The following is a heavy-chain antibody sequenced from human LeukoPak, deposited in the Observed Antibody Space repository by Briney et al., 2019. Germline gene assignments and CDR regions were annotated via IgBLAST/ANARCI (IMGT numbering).Heavy chain of an antibody. CDR3: AGVGFYYYGSGSYYKGHWFDP. D-gene: IGHD3-10*01. Sequence: ASVKVSCKPSGYTFTSYDSNCVRQATGQGLEWMGWMNPNSGNTGYAQKFQGRVTITADESTSTAYIELSSLRSEDTAVYYCAGVGFYYYGSGSYYKGHWFDPWGQGTMVTVSS. CDR1: GYTFTSYD. J-gene: IGHJ5*02. CDR2: MNPNSGNT. V-gene: IGHV1-8*01.